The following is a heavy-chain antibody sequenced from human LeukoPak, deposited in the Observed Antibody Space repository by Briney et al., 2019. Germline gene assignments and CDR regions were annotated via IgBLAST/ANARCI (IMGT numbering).Heavy chain of an antibody. CDR3: AKDLYYDFWSGYYTPDYYMDV. J-gene: IGHJ6*03. D-gene: IGHD3-3*01. Sequence: GGSLRLSCAASGFTFSSYGMHWVRQAPGKGLEWVAVIWYDGSNKYYADSVKGRFTISRDNSKNTLHLQMNSLRAEDTAVYYCAKDLYYDFWSGYYTPDYYMDVWGKGTTVTVSS. V-gene: IGHV3-33*06. CDR2: IWYDGSNK. CDR1: GFTFSSYG.